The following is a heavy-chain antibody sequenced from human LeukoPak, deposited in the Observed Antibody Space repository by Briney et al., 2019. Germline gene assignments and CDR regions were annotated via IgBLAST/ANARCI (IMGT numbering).Heavy chain of an antibody. CDR2: ISYDGSNK. J-gene: IGHJ4*02. D-gene: IGHD1-26*01. Sequence: GRSLRLSCAASGFTFSSYAMHWVRQAPGKGLEWVAVISYDGSNKYYADSVKGRFTISRDNSKNTLYLQMNSLRAEDTAVYYCARAGSRVGALKWGQGTLVTVSS. V-gene: IGHV3-30-3*01. CDR3: ARAGSRVGALK. CDR1: GFTFSSYA.